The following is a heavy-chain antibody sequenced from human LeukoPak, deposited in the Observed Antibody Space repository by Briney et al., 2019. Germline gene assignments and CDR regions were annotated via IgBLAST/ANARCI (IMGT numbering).Heavy chain of an antibody. J-gene: IGHJ5*02. CDR2: INAGNGDT. CDR1: GYTFTSFA. Sequence: ASVKVSCKASGYTFTSFAIHWVRQAPGQRLEWMGWINAGNGDTKYSQKFQGRVTITRDTSTDTAYMELSSLRSEDTAVYYCTTVRFEVDSSGYYHNYFDPWGQGTLVTVSS. V-gene: IGHV1-3*01. D-gene: IGHD3-22*01. CDR3: TTVRFEVDSSGYYHNYFDP.